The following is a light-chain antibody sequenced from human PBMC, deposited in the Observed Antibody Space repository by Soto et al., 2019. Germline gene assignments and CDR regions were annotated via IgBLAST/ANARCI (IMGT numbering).Light chain of an antibody. J-gene: IGLJ1*01. CDR1: TNYIGGYNY. Sequence: QSALTQTATVSGSPGKSITISCTGTTNYIGGYNYVSWYQQHQGKPPKLMIYDVSSRPSGVSNRFSGSKSGNSASLAISWLQADDEADYYCTSYTASSTYVFGTGTKVTVL. V-gene: IGLV2-14*01. CDR3: TSYTASSTYV. CDR2: DVS.